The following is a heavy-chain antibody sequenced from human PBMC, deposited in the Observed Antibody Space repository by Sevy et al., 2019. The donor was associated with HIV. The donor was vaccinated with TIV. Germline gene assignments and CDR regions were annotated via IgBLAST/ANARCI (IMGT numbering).Heavy chain of an antibody. CDR3: ARGDAVGAAFDY. V-gene: IGHV4-59*01. J-gene: IGHJ4*02. D-gene: IGHD1-26*01. CDR1: GGSISSYY. Sequence: SETLSLTCTVSGGSISSYYWSWIRQPPGKGLEWIGYIYYSGSTNYNPSLKSRVTISVDTSKNQFSLKLSSVTAADTALYYCARGDAVGAAFDYWGQGTPVTVSS. CDR2: IYYSGST.